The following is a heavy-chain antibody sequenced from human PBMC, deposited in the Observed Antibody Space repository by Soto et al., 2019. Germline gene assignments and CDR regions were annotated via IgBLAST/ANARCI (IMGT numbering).Heavy chain of an antibody. CDR3: AHSTSAYDFRSGPQSRFDY. V-gene: IGHV2-5*02. J-gene: IGHJ4*02. CDR2: IYWDDDK. CDR1: GFSLSTSGVG. Sequence: QITLKESGPTLVKPTQTLTLTCTFSGFSLSTSGVGVGWIRQPPGKALEWLALIYWDDDKRYRPSLKSRLTTTKDTTNHQIVLTMTNMDPVDTATYYCAHSTSAYDFRSGPQSRFDYWGQGTLVTVSS. D-gene: IGHD3-3*01.